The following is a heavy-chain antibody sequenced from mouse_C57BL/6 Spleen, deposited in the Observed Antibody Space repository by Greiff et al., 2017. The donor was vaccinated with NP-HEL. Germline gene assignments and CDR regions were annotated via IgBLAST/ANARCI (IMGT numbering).Heavy chain of an antibody. CDR2: IRSKSSNYAT. V-gene: IGHV10-3*01. D-gene: IGHD1-1*01. J-gene: IGHJ4*01. CDR3: VREGNYYGSSYDAMDY. CDR1: GFTFNTYA. Sequence: EVQRVESGGGLVQPKGSLKLSCAASGFTFNTYAMHWVRQAPGKGLEWVARIRSKSSNYATYYADSVKDRFTISRDDSQSMLYLQMNNLKTEDTAMYYCVREGNYYGSSYDAMDYWGQGTSVTVSS.